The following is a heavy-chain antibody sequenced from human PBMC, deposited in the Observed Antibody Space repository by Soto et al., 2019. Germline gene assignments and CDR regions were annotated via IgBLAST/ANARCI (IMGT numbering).Heavy chain of an antibody. Sequence: HVQLLQSGGELKKPGASVKVSCNTSGFTFNTYFISWVRQAPGQGLEWMGWISPYNGNTKHGEKFQGRVTMTTDAITRTAYMVLRNVRIDDTAVYYCASDTSTSFDYWGQGTLVTVSS. CDR3: ASDTSTSFDY. CDR1: GFTFNTYF. CDR2: ISPYNGNT. J-gene: IGHJ4*02. V-gene: IGHV1-18*01. D-gene: IGHD2-2*01.